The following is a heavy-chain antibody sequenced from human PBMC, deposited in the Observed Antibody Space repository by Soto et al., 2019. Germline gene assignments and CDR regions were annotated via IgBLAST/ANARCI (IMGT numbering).Heavy chain of an antibody. CDR2: VYYGGST. V-gene: IGHV4-39*01. D-gene: IGHD3-22*01. J-gene: IGHJ6*02. CDR1: GGSISSSSDY. Sequence: PGLVKPSETLSLTCTVSGGSISSSSDYWGWIRQPPGKGLEWIGNVYYGGSTYYNPSLKSRVTISVETSKSQFSLKLSSVTAADTAVYYCAGGDYYHSSGYYFYYYTMDVWGQGTKVTV. CDR3: AGGDYYHSSGYYFYYYTMDV.